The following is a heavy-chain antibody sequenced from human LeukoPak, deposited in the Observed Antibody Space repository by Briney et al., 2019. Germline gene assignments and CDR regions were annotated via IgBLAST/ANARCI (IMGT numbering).Heavy chain of an antibody. CDR2: IIPILGIA. CDR3: ARGVTMVRGVPTSANWFDP. D-gene: IGHD3-10*01. J-gene: IGHJ5*02. CDR1: GGTLSSYA. Sequence: ASVKVSCKASGGTLSSYAISWVRQAPAQGLEWMGRIIPILGIANDAQKFQGRVTITADKSTSTAYMELSSLRSEDTAVYYCARGVTMVRGVPTSANWFDPWGQGTLVTVSS. V-gene: IGHV1-69*04.